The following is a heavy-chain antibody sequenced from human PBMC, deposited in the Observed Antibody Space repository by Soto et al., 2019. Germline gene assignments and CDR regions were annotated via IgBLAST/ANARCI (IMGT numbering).Heavy chain of an antibody. Sequence: EVQLVESGGGLVQPGGSLRLSCAASGFTFSSYDMHWVRQATGKGLEWVSAIGTAGDTYYPGSVKGRFTISRENAKNSLYLQMNSLRAGDTAVYYCARSRYYDFWSGYESGFDYWGQGTLVTVSS. V-gene: IGHV3-13*01. J-gene: IGHJ4*02. D-gene: IGHD3-3*01. CDR3: ARSRYYDFWSGYESGFDY. CDR2: IGTAGDT. CDR1: GFTFSSYD.